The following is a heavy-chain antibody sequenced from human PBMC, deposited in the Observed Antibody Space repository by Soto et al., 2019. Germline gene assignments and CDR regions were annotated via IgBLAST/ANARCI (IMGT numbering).Heavy chain of an antibody. D-gene: IGHD6-6*01. V-gene: IGHV3-74*01. CDR1: GFTFRSYW. Sequence: EVQLVESGGGLVQPGGSLRLSCAASGFTFRSYWMQWVRQAPGKGLVWVSWINSDGSSTSYADSVKGRFTISRDNAKNTLYLQMNSLRAEDTAVYYCASGGSSLKFDPWGQGTLVTVSS. CDR2: INSDGSST. CDR3: ASGGSSLKFDP. J-gene: IGHJ5*02.